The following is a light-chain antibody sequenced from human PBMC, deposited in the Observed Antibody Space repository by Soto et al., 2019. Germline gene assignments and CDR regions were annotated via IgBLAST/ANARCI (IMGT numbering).Light chain of an antibody. CDR3: SSYTSSSTYV. Sequence: QSVLTQPPSVSGSPGQSVAISCTGTSSDVGSYNRVSWYQQPPGTAPKVMIYEVSNRPSGVPDRFSGSKSGNTASLTISGLQGEDEADYYCSSYTSSSTYVFGTGTKVTVL. CDR2: EVS. CDR1: SSDVGSYNR. J-gene: IGLJ1*01. V-gene: IGLV2-18*02.